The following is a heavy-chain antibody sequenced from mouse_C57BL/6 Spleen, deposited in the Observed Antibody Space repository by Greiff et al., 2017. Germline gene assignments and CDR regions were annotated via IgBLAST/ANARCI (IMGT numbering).Heavy chain of an antibody. J-gene: IGHJ3*01. CDR3: ARGNSNLAWFAY. CDR1: GYTFTSYW. CDR2: IDPSDSYT. V-gene: IGHV1-69*01. Sequence: VQGVESGAELVMPGASVKLSCKASGYTFTSYWMHWVKQRPGQGLEWIGEIDPSDSYTNYNQKFKGKSTLTVDKSSRAAYMQLSSLTSEDSAVYYCARGNSNLAWFAYWGQGTLVTVSA. D-gene: IGHD2-5*01.